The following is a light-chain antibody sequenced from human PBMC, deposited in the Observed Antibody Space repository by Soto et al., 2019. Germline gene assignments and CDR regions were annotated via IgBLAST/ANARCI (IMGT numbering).Light chain of an antibody. J-gene: IGLJ3*02. CDR1: SSDVGGHNY. Sequence: QSALTQPPSASGSPGQSVTISCTGTSSDVGGHNYVSWYQQYPGKAPKLMIYEVSKRPSGVPDRFSGSKSGKTASLTVSGLQPEDEADYYCTSYAGSNIWVFGGGTKLTVL. CDR2: EVS. CDR3: TSYAGSNIWV. V-gene: IGLV2-8*01.